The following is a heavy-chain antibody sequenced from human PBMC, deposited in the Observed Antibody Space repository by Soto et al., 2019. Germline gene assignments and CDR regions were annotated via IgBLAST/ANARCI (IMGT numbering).Heavy chain of an antibody. CDR3: ARSQLAAAGTQKIPRYYYYGMDV. D-gene: IGHD6-13*01. V-gene: IGHV3-30*03. CDR2: ISYDGSNK. Sequence: QVQLVESGGGVVQPGRSLRLSCTASRFTFSSYGMHWVRQAPGKGLEWVAVISYDGSNKYYADSVKGRFTISRDNSKNTLYLQMNSLRAEDTAVYYCARSQLAAAGTQKIPRYYYYGMDVWGQGTTVTVSS. J-gene: IGHJ6*02. CDR1: RFTFSSYG.